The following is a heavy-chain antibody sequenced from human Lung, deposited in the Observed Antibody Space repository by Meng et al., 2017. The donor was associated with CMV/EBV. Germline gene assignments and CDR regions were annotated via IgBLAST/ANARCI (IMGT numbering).Heavy chain of an antibody. CDR2: INPDGSEK. CDR3: SRTLDH. CDR1: GFTFSTNW. Sequence: GGSLRLSCAASGFTFSTNWMDWVRQTPGKGLEWVANINPDGSEKYYVGSVEGRFTISRDNGKNLLSLEMISLRAEDTGVYYCSRTLDHWGQG. V-gene: IGHV3-7*01. J-gene: IGHJ5*02.